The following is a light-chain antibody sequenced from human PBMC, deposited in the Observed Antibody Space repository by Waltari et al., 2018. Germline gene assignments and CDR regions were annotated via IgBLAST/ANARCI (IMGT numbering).Light chain of an antibody. V-gene: IGLV2-14*03. CDR3: TSYTSSNTWV. J-gene: IGLJ3*02. CDR1: STDIGAYNY. CDR2: DVT. Sequence: QSALTQPASVSESPGQSITISCTGPSTDIGAYNYVFWYQHTPGKAPKLMISDVTNRPSGVSNRFSGSKSGNTASLTISGLQAEDEADYYCTSYTSSNTWVFGGGTKLTVL.